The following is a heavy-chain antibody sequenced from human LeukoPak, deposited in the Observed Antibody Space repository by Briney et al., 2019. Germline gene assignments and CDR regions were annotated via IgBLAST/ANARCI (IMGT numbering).Heavy chain of an antibody. CDR3: AREDGYCSGGNCYSYFDS. J-gene: IGHJ4*02. D-gene: IGHD2-15*01. CDR2: IYSDT. CDR1: GFTISSHW. Sequence: GGSLRLSCAASGFTISSHWMHWVRQAPGKGLVWVSRIYSDTYYADSVKGRFTITRDNTRNSLFLQMYSLRAEDTAVYFCAREDGYCSGGNCYSYFDSWGQGTLVTVSS. V-gene: IGHV3-74*01.